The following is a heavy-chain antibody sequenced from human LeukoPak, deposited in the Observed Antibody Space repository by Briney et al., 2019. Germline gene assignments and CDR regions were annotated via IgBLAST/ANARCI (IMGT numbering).Heavy chain of an antibody. J-gene: IGHJ6*02. D-gene: IGHD1-26*01. CDR2: ISWNSGSI. CDR1: GFTFDDYA. V-gene: IGHV3-9*01. Sequence: GRSLRLSCAASGFTFDDYAMHWVRQAPGKGLEWVSGISWNSGSIGYADSVKGRFTISRDNAKNSLYLEMNSLRAEDTAVYYCARTIRVGASELGMDVWGQGTTVTVSS. CDR3: ARTIRVGASELGMDV.